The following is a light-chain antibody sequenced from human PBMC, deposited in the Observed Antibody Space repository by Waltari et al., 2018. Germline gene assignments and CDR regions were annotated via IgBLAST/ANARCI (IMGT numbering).Light chain of an antibody. Sequence: SYVLTQPPSVSVAPGKTARITCGGNNIGSKRVHWYQQKPGQAPVLVIYDDSARPPGIPERFSGSNSGNTATLTISRVEAGDEADYYCQVWDSSSDHVVFGGGTKLTVL. CDR2: DDS. V-gene: IGLV3-21*04. CDR3: QVWDSSSDHVV. CDR1: NIGSKR. J-gene: IGLJ2*01.